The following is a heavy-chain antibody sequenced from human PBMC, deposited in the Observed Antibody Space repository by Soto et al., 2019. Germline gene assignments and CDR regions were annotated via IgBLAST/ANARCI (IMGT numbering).Heavy chain of an antibody. Sequence: PSETLSLTCTVSGGSISSSSYYWGWIRQPPGKGLEWIGSIHYSGSTYYNPSLKSRVTISVETSKNQFSLKLSSVTAADTAVYYCARHRDLASYYGMDVLGQALTVTVSS. V-gene: IGHV4-39*01. J-gene: IGHJ6*02. CDR3: ARHRDLASYYGMDV. D-gene: IGHD2-21*02. CDR1: GGSISSSSYY. CDR2: IHYSGST.